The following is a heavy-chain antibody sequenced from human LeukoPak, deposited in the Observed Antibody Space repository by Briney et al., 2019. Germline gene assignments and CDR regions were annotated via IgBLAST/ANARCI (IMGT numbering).Heavy chain of an antibody. Sequence: PSETLSLTCTVSGGSISSYYWSWIRQPPGKGLEWIGYIYYSGSTNYNPSLKSRVTISVDTSKNQFSLKLSSVTAADTAVYYCARGSLRYFDWLLLSDWFDPWGQGTLVTVSS. D-gene: IGHD3-9*01. CDR3: ARGSLRYFDWLLLSDWFDP. CDR1: GGSISSYY. CDR2: IYYSGST. J-gene: IGHJ5*02. V-gene: IGHV4-59*12.